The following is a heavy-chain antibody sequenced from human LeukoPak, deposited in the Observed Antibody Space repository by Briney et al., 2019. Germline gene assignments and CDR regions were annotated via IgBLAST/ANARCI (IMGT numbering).Heavy chain of an antibody. CDR2: MSAGDST. J-gene: IGHJ4*02. CDR1: GFTFNSYD. CDR3: AKGGVRGYSYGYLDY. D-gene: IGHD5-18*01. V-gene: IGHV3-23*01. Sequence: GGSLRLSCAASGFTFNSYDMSWVRQAPGKGLEWVSVMSAGDSTYYAGSVKGRFTISRDNSENTLYLQMNSLRAEDTAVYYCAKGGVRGYSYGYLDYWGQGTLVTVSS.